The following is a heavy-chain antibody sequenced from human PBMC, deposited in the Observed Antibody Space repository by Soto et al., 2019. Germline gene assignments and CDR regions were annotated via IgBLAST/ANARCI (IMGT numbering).Heavy chain of an antibody. J-gene: IGHJ6*02. Sequence: SETLSLTCTVSGGSISSYYWSWIRQPPGKGLEWIGYIYYSGSTYYNPSLKSRVTISVDTSKNQFSLKLSSVTAADTAVYYCARVGAVEMATINYGMDVWGQGTTVTVSS. CDR1: GGSISSYY. CDR2: IYYSGST. D-gene: IGHD5-12*01. CDR3: ARVGAVEMATINYGMDV. V-gene: IGHV4-30-4*08.